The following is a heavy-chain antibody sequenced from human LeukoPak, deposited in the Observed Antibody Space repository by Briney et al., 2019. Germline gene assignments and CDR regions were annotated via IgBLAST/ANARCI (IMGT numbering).Heavy chain of an antibody. J-gene: IGHJ4*02. CDR3: ARVPYYYGSGSYYKKGYDY. Sequence: ASVKVSCKASGYTFTGYYMHWVRQAPGQGLEWMGWINPNSGGTNYAQKLQGRVTMTRDTSISTAYMELSSLRSEDTAVYYCARVPYYYGSGSYYKKGYDYWGQGTLVTVSS. CDR1: GYTFTGYY. V-gene: IGHV1-2*02. D-gene: IGHD3-10*01. CDR2: INPNSGGT.